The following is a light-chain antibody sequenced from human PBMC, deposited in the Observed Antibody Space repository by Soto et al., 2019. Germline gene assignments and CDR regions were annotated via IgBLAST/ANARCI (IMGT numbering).Light chain of an antibody. J-gene: IGKJ1*01. CDR3: QQYNSWPLARS. CDR1: QSVSSN. Sequence: EIVMTQSPATLSVSPGERATLSCRASQSVSSNFAWYQQKPGQAPRLLIYGASTRATGIPARFSGSGSGTEFTLTIGSLQSEDFAVVYCQQYNSWPLARSFGQGTKVEIK. CDR2: GAS. V-gene: IGKV3-15*01.